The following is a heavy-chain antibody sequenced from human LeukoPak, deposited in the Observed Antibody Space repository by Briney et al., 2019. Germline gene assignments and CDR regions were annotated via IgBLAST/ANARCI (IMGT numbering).Heavy chain of an antibody. J-gene: IGHJ4*02. V-gene: IGHV1-2*02. CDR3: ARDSGWGNYRSVDYFDY. Sequence: ASMKVSCKASGYAFIGYYIHWVRQAPGQGLEWLGSIFPNTGGTRYAQKFQGRVTMTRDTSISTASMELRRLKSDDSAVYYRARDSGWGNYRSVDYFDYWGQGTLVTVSS. D-gene: IGHD3-16*02. CDR1: GYAFIGYY. CDR2: IFPNTGGT.